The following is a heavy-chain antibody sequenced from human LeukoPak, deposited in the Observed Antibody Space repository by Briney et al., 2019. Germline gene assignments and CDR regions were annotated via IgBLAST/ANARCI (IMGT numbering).Heavy chain of an antibody. CDR1: GYTFTGYY. CDR3: TRGRYCSSTACWFDP. CDR2: INPNSGGT. J-gene: IGHJ5*02. Sequence: ASVKVSCKASGYTFTGYYMHWVRQAPGQGLEWMGWINPNSGGTDHAQKFQGRVTMSRDTSISTAYMELSRLRSDDTAVYYCTRGRYCSSTACWFDPWGQGTLVTVSS. D-gene: IGHD2-2*01. V-gene: IGHV1-2*02.